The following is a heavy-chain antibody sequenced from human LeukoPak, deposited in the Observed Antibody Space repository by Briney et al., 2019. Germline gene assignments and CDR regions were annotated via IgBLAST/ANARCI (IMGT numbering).Heavy chain of an antibody. CDR1: GYTFTGYY. CDR3: ARGQGYFDWLLYSQDY. CDR2: ISPNSGGT. D-gene: IGHD3-9*01. J-gene: IGHJ4*02. Sequence: GASVKVSCKASGYTFTGYYMHWVRQAPGQGLEWMGWISPNSGGTNYAQKFQGRVTMTRDTSINTAYMELSRLRSDDTAVYYCARGQGYFDWLLYSQDYWGQGTLVTVSS. V-gene: IGHV1-2*02.